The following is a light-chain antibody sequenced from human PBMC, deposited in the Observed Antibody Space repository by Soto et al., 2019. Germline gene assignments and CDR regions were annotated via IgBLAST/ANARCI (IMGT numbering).Light chain of an antibody. CDR1: QGISSD. Sequence: EIRMTHSPYSLSASVGDTVTITCRASQGISSDLAWYQQEPGKAPKLLIYAGSTLHSGVPSRFSGSGSGTDFTLTISSLQPEDFATYYCQQLNTYPQITFGQGTRLEIK. V-gene: IGKV1-9*01. CDR2: AGS. CDR3: QQLNTYPQIT. J-gene: IGKJ5*01.